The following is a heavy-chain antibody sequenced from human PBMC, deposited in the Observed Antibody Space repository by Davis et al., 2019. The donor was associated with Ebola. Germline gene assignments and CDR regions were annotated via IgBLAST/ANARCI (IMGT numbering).Heavy chain of an antibody. Sequence: PSETLSLTCTVSGGSISSYYWSWIRQPAGKGLEWIGRIYTSGSTNYNPSLKSRVTMSVDTSKNQFSLKLSSVTAADTAVYYCAREGGSSYSSSWYGDWFYYYGMDVWGQGTTVTVSS. CDR3: AREGGSSYSSSWYGDWFYYYGMDV. CDR1: GGSISSYY. J-gene: IGHJ6*02. CDR2: IYTSGST. V-gene: IGHV4-4*07. D-gene: IGHD6-13*01.